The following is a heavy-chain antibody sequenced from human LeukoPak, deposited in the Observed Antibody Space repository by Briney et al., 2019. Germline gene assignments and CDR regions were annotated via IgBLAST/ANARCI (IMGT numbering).Heavy chain of an antibody. J-gene: IGHJ4*02. CDR1: GSSFTSYW. V-gene: IGHV5-51*01. Sequence: GASLKISCKGSGSSFTSYWIGWVRQMPGKGLEWMGIIYPGDSDTRYSPSFQGQVTISADKSISTAYLQWSSLKASDTAMYYCARRKRRYDFWSGYYAFDYWGQGTLVTVSS. CDR3: ARRKRRYDFWSGYYAFDY. D-gene: IGHD3-3*01. CDR2: IYPGDSDT.